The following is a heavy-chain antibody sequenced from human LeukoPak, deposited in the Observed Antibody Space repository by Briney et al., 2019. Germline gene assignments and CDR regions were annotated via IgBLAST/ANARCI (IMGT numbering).Heavy chain of an antibody. CDR2: IRTYNGNT. D-gene: IGHD1-14*01. J-gene: IGHJ4*02. CDR3: ATSPGYDY. CDR1: GYTFSSYG. V-gene: IGHV1-18*01. Sequence: GASVKVSCKASGYTFSSYGISWVRQAPGQGLEWMGWIRTYNGNTEYAQKLQDRVTMTTDTSTSTAYMELRSLRSDDTAVYYCATSPGYDYWGQGTLVTVSS.